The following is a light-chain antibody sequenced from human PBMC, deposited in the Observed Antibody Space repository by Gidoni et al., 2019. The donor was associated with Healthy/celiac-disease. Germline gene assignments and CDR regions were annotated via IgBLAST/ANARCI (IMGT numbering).Light chain of an antibody. J-gene: IGKJ2*01. CDR3: QQSYSSPQT. CDR1: QSISRC. V-gene: IGKV1-39*01. Sequence: DTQITQSPSSLSASVGDRVTITCRASQSISRCLNWYQQKPGKAPKLLIYAASSLQSGVPSRFSGSGSGTDFTLTISSLQPEDFATYYCQQSYSSPQTFGQGTKLEIK. CDR2: AAS.